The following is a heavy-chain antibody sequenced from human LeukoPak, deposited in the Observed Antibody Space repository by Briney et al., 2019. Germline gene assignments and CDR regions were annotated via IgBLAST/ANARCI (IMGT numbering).Heavy chain of an antibody. V-gene: IGHV3-48*01. CDR1: GFTFSTYS. J-gene: IGHJ4*02. CDR3: ARHTMPQDQ. D-gene: IGHD2-2*01. CDR2: ISSSSSTI. Sequence: GGSLRLSCAASGFTFSTYSMNWVRQAPGKGLEWVSYISSSSSTIYYADSVKGRFTISRDNSKNTLYLQMNSLRAEDTAVYYCARHTMPQDQWGQGTLVTVSS.